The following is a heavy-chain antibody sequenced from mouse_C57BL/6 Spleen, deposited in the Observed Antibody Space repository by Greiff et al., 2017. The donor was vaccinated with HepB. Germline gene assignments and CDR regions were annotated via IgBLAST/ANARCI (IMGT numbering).Heavy chain of an antibody. Sequence: DVQLQESGPELVKPGASVKISCKASGYSFTGYYMHWVKQSSEKSLEWIGEINPSTGGTSYNQKFKGKATLTVDKSSSTAYMQLKSLTSEDSAVYYCARSGFDYDYAMDYWGQGTSVTVSS. CDR2: INPSTGGT. D-gene: IGHD2-4*01. J-gene: IGHJ4*01. CDR3: ARSGFDYDYAMDY. CDR1: GYSFTGYY. V-gene: IGHV1-43*01.